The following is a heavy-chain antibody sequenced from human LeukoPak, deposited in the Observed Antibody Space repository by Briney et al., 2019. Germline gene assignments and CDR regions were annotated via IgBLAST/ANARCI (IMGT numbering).Heavy chain of an antibody. D-gene: IGHD6-13*01. V-gene: IGHV1-69*13. CDR3: ARPNGYSSSWYFDY. Sequence: ASVKVSCKASGYTFASYYMHWVRQAPGQGLEWMGGIIPIFGTANYAQKFQGRVTITADESTSTAYMELSSLRSEDTAVYYCARPNGYSSSWYFDYWGQGTLVTVSS. CDR1: GYTFASYY. CDR2: IIPIFGTA. J-gene: IGHJ4*02.